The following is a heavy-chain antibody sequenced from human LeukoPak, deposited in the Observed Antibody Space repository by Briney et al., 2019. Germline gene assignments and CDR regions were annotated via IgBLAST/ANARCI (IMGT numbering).Heavy chain of an antibody. CDR2: IYYSGST. Sequence: SETLSLTCTVSGVSISSYYWSWIRQPPGKGLEWIGYIYYSGSTNYNPSLKSRVTISVDTSKNQFSLKLSSVTAADTAVYYCARWISGWSDDAFDIWGQGTMVTVSS. V-gene: IGHV4-59*01. J-gene: IGHJ3*02. D-gene: IGHD6-19*01. CDR3: ARWISGWSDDAFDI. CDR1: GVSISSYY.